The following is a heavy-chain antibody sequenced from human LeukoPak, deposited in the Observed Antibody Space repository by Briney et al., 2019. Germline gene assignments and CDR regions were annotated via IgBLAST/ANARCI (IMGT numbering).Heavy chain of an antibody. CDR2: ISSSSSYI. V-gene: IGHV3-21*01. Sequence: PGGSLRLSCAASGFTFSSYSMNWVRQAPGKRLEWVSSISSSSSYIYYADSVKGRFTISRDNAKNSLYLQMNSLRAEDTAVYYCARDWGELLLGRLDYWGQGTLVTVSP. CDR1: GFTFSSYS. D-gene: IGHD1-26*01. J-gene: IGHJ4*02. CDR3: ARDWGELLLGRLDY.